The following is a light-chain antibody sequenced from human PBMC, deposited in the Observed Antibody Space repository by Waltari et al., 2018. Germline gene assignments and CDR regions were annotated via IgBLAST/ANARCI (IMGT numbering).Light chain of an antibody. Sequence: EIVLTQSPGTLSLSPGEGATLSCRTSQTIRTTYLAWYQQKPGQAPTLLIYGTFSRATGIPDRFTGSGSGTDFSLNISSLEPEDFATYYCQQYDISPLTFGGGTKVEIK. CDR3: QQYDISPLT. J-gene: IGKJ4*01. V-gene: IGKV3-20*01. CDR2: GTF. CDR1: QTIRTTY.